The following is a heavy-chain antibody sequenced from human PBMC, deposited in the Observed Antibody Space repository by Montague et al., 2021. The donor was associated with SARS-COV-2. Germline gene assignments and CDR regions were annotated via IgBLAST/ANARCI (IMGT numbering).Heavy chain of an antibody. D-gene: IGHD1-26*01. CDR2: ISYDGSNK. Sequence: SLRLSCAASGFTFSSYAMHWVRQAPGKGLEWVAVISYDGSNKYYADSVKGRFTFSRDNSKNTLYLQMNSLRAEDTAVYYCARSHSGSYRGYFDYWGQGTLVTVSS. J-gene: IGHJ4*02. CDR1: GFTFSSYA. V-gene: IGHV3-30*04. CDR3: ARSHSGSYRGYFDY.